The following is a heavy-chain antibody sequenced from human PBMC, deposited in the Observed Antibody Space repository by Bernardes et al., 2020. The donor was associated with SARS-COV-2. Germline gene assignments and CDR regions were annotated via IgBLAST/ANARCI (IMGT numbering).Heavy chain of an antibody. J-gene: IGHJ6*02. Sequence: GGSLRLSCAASGFTFSSYGMHWVRQAPGKGLEWVSGISGSGGTTNYADSVKGRFIISRDDSKNTVYLQINSLGADDTALYYCAKSRYGSGWYPYYFYSLDVWGQGTTVNVSS. CDR3: AKSRYGSGWYPYYFYSLDV. V-gene: IGHV3-23*01. CDR1: GFTFSSYG. CDR2: ISGSGGTT. D-gene: IGHD6-19*01.